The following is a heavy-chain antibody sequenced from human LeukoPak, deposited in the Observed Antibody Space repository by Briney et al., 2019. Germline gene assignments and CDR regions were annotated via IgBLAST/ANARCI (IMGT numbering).Heavy chain of an antibody. D-gene: IGHD2-2*01. J-gene: IGHJ4*02. CDR2: ISYDVSNK. CDR3: VKGGYCSTTSCHLLPHDY. V-gene: IGHV3-30-3*01. Sequence: PGGSLRLSCAASGFTFSSYAMHWVRQAPGKWLEWVAVISYDVSNKYYADSVKGRLTISRDNSGNTLRLQMNSRRVEDTAVYYCVKGGYCSTTSCHLLPHDYWGQGTLVTVSS. CDR1: GFTFSSYA.